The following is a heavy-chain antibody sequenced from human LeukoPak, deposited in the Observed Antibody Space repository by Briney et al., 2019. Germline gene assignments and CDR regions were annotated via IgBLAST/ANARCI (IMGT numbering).Heavy chain of an antibody. J-gene: IGHJ5*02. Sequence: ASVTVSFKASGYTFTFYYIHWVRQAPGQGLEWMGWINPNNGGTNYAQKFQGRVTMTRDTSISTAYMELSGLRSDDTAVYYCARERKDFLIVPAAMRGWCDPWGQGTLVTVSS. V-gene: IGHV1-2*02. CDR2: INPNNGGT. D-gene: IGHD2-2*01. CDR1: GYTFTFYY. CDR3: ARERKDFLIVPAAMRGWCDP.